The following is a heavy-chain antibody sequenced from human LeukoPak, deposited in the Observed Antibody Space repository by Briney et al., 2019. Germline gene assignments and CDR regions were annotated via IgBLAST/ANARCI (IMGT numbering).Heavy chain of an antibody. Sequence: SVKVSCKASGGTFISYAISWVRQAPGQGLEWMGGIIPIFGTANYAQKFQGRVTITADESTSTAYMELSSLRSEDTAVYYCARERDWNPEGYFDYWGQGTLVTVSS. CDR2: IIPIFGTA. CDR3: ARERDWNPEGYFDY. CDR1: GGTFISYA. J-gene: IGHJ4*02. D-gene: IGHD1-1*01. V-gene: IGHV1-69*01.